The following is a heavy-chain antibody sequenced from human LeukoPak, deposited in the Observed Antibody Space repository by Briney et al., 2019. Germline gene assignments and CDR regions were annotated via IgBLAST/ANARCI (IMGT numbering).Heavy chain of an antibody. Sequence: GASVKVSCKAFGYTFTSNYMHWVRQAPGQGPEWMGVISPSGGSTTYAQKFQGRVTLTRDMSTSTDYLELSSLRSEDTAVYYCARDVVPAAMVMDVWGKGTTVTISS. D-gene: IGHD2-2*01. J-gene: IGHJ6*03. V-gene: IGHV1-46*01. CDR1: GYTFTSNY. CDR3: ARDVVPAAMVMDV. CDR2: ISPSGGST.